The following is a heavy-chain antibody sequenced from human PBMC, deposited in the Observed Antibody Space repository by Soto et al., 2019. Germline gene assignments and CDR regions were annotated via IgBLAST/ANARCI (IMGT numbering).Heavy chain of an antibody. J-gene: IGHJ6*02. CDR1: GFSLSNASMG. Sequence: SGPTLVNPTETLTLTCTVSGFSLSNASMGVSWIRQPPGKALEWLAHIFSNDEKSYSTSLKSRLTISKDTSKSQVVLTMTNMDPVDTATYYCARILKDSSSWYWNYYYYYGMDVWGQGTTVTVSS. D-gene: IGHD6-13*01. CDR2: IFSNDEK. V-gene: IGHV2-26*01. CDR3: ARILKDSSSWYWNYYYYYGMDV.